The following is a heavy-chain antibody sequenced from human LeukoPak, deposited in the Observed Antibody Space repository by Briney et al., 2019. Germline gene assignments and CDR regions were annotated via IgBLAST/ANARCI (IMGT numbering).Heavy chain of an antibody. CDR1: GFNFNNFA. CDR2: MTGPADTT. J-gene: IGHJ4*02. Sequence: GGSLRLSCAASGFNFNNFAMSWVRQAPGKGLEWLSAMTGPADTTYYAESVKGRFTISRDYSKSMAFLQMNSMRVEDTAIYYCAKGAEIDHWGQGTLVTVSS. V-gene: IGHV3-23*01. CDR3: AKGAEIDH.